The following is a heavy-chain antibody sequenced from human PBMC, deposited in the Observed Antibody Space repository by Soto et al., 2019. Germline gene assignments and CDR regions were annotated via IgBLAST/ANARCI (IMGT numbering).Heavy chain of an antibody. CDR2: ISFNGGNT. CDR1: RFTFRGYA. V-gene: IGHV3-64D*06. J-gene: IGHJ5*02. Sequence: RRLSFSASRFTFRGYAMPCVRQARGNGLQEVSTISFNGGNTDYADSVKGRFTISRNNSKNTLYLQKSSLRAEDTAVNYGVKDGGCRTISGYPGHWFDPWGQGTLVTVSS. D-gene: IGHD2-2*01. CDR3: VKDGGCRTISGYPGHWFDP.